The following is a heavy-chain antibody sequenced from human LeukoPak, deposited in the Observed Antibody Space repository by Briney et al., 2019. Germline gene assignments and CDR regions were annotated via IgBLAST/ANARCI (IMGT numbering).Heavy chain of an antibody. V-gene: IGHV3-7*01. J-gene: IGHJ2*01. CDR1: GFTFSTFW. Sequence: GGALRLSCAASGFTFSTFWMSWVRQARGKGREWVAHIRKEGSDIHYVDSVTGRFTISRDNANNSLYLEMSSLRGEDTALYYCARDLSAVAGTGYFDLWGRGTLVTVSS. CDR2: IRKEGSDI. CDR3: ARDLSAVAGTGYFDL. D-gene: IGHD6-19*01.